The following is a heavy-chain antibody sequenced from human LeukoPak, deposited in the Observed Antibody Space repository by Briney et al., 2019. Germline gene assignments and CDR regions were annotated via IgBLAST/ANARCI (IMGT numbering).Heavy chain of an antibody. V-gene: IGHV1-18*01. CDR1: VYTFTSYG. CDR2: ISAYNGNT. J-gene: IGHJ5*02. D-gene: IGHD3-10*01. CDR3: ARDQTRYYGSGTSNWFDP. Sequence: ASVKVSCKACVYTFTSYGISWVRQVPGQGLEWMGGISAYNGNTNYAQKLQGRVTMTTDTSTSTAYMELRSLRSDDTAVYYCARDQTRYYGSGTSNWFDPWGQGTLVTVSS.